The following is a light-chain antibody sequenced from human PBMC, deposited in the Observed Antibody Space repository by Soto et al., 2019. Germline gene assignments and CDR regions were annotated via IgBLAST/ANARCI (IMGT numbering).Light chain of an antibody. CDR2: KAS. Sequence: DIQMTQSPSALSASVGDRVTITCRASQGITNYLAWYQQKPGKAPKLLIYKASTLKSGVPSRFSGSGSGTEFTLTISSLQPDDFATYYCQHYNSYSEAFGQGTKVDIK. V-gene: IGKV1-5*03. CDR1: QGITNY. J-gene: IGKJ1*01. CDR3: QHYNSYSEA.